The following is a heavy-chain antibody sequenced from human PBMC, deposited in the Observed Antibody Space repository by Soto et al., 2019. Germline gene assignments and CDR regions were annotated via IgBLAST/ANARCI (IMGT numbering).Heavy chain of an antibody. CDR3: ARDRAYCGGDCYYNWFDP. D-gene: IGHD2-21*02. V-gene: IGHV6-1*01. Sequence: SQTLSLTCAISGDSVSGNSAAWNWIRQSPARGLEWLGRTYYRSKWYNEYAEFVKGRITIDPDTSKNQFSLQLNSVTPEDTAVYYCARDRAYCGGDCYYNWFDPWGQGTLVTVSS. CDR1: GDSVSGNSAA. J-gene: IGHJ5*02. CDR2: TYYRSKWYN.